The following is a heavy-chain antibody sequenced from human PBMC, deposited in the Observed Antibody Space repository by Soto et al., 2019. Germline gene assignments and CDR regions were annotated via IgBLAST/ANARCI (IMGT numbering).Heavy chain of an antibody. CDR1: GFTFSSYA. J-gene: IGHJ4*02. CDR3: ARGGRAWYGFDY. CDR2: ISDSGAST. D-gene: IGHD2-15*01. Sequence: EVQLLESGGGLVQPGGSLRLSCAASGFTFSSYAMSWFRQAPGKGLEWVSGISDSGASTYYADSVKGRFTISRDNSKNTLDLQVNSLRAEDTAVDYCARGGRAWYGFDYWGQGTLVTVSS. V-gene: IGHV3-23*01.